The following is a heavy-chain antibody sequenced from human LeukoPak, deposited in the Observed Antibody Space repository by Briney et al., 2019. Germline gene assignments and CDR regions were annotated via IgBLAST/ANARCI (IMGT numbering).Heavy chain of an antibody. CDR3: AKDLHGSGSFDY. CDR2: IWSDASIK. V-gene: IGHV3-30*02. J-gene: IGHJ4*02. D-gene: IGHD3-10*01. CDR1: GFTFSSYG. Sequence: GGSLRLSCAASGFTFSSYGMHWVRQAPGKGLEWVAAIWSDASIKYYAESVEGRFSISRDNSRNTLYLELSSLRAEDTALYYCAKDLHGSGSFDYWGQGTLVTVSS.